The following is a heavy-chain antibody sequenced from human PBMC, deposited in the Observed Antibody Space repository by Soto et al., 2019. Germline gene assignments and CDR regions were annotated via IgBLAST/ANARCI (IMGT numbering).Heavy chain of an antibody. CDR3: AGTIHY. D-gene: IGHD2-8*01. CDR1: GGSISSDNW. J-gene: IGHJ4*02. V-gene: IGHV4-4*02. CDR2: IYHSGST. Sequence: QVQLQESGPGLVNPSVTLSLTCAVSGGSISSDNWWSWVRQPPGKGLEWIGDIYHSGSTNYDSSLRGQLTTPIYKPKNQFPLKLNAVTAADTAVYYCAGTIHYWGQGTLVTVSS.